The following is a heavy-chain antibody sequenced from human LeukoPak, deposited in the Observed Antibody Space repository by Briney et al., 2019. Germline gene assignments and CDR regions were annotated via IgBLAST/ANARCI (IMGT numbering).Heavy chain of an antibody. J-gene: IGHJ4*02. CDR1: GFVFSNHG. CDR3: AKDSNSGYVSVGPDY. Sequence: GGSLRLSCQPSGFVFSNHGMHWVRQAPGKGLEWVAFVRFDGSNEYYADSVKGRFTISRDNSRNTLYLRMNSLRAEDTGVYSCAKDSNSGYVSVGPDYWGLGTLVTVSS. CDR2: VRFDGSNE. D-gene: IGHD3-22*01. V-gene: IGHV3-30*02.